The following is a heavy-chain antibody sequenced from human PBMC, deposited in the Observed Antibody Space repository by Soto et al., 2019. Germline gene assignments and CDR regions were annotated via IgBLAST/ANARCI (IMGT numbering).Heavy chain of an antibody. CDR2: IYYSGST. J-gene: IGHJ3*01. Sequence: SETLSLTCTFSGGSISSGGYYLSWIRQHPGKGLEWIGYIYYSGSTYYNPSLKSRVTISVDTSKNQFSLKLTSVTAADTAVYYCARDITLATGDAFDVWGQGTTVTVSS. V-gene: IGHV4-31*03. CDR1: GGSISSGGYY. D-gene: IGHD3-10*01. CDR3: ARDITLATGDAFDV.